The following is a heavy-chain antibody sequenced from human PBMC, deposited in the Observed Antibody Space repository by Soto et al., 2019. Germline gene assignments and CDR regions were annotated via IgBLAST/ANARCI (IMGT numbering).Heavy chain of an antibody. Sequence: LRLSCAASGFTFSSYAMSWVRQAPGKGLEWVSGINGGGDSTYFADSVRGRFTISRDNSKNTLFLQMTSLRAEDTAVYYCARGWTFDLWGQGTLVTVSS. CDR1: GFTFSSYA. V-gene: IGHV3-23*01. D-gene: IGHD1-1*01. CDR2: INGGGDST. CDR3: ARGWTFDL. J-gene: IGHJ4*02.